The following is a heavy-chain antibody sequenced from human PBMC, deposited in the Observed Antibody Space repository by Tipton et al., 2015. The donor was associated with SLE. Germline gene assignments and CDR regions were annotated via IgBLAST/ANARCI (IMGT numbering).Heavy chain of an antibody. D-gene: IGHD1-26*01. V-gene: IGHV4-39*07. CDR3: ARGLYSGSYYHFDY. CDR2: IFHSGST. CDR1: GASISSGTYY. J-gene: IGHJ4*02. Sequence: TLSLTCTVTGASISSGTYYWDWIRQPPGKGLEWIGTIFHSGSTYYNPSLKSRVTISVDTSKNQFSLKLSSVTAADTAVYYCARGLYSGSYYHFDYWGQGTLVTVSS.